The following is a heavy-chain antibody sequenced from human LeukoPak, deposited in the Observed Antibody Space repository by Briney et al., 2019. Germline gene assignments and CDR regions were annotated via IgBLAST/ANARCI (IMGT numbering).Heavy chain of an antibody. CDR1: GYTFTGYY. D-gene: IGHD2-2*01. CDR2: INPKSGGT. CDR3: ARRSGYCSSTSCYAGHPGDGWFDP. V-gene: IGHV1-2*02. J-gene: IGHJ5*02. Sequence: GASVKVSCKTSGYTFTGYYIHWVRQAPGQGLEWMGWINPKSGGTNYVQKFQGRVTMTRDTSISTAYMELSRLRSDDTAVYYCARRSGYCSSTSCYAGHPGDGWFDPWGQGTLVTVSS.